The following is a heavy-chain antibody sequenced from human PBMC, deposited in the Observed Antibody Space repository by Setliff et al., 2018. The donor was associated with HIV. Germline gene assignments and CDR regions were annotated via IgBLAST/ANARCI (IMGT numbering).Heavy chain of an antibody. Sequence: ASVKVSCKASGGTFSSYAINWVRQAPGQGLEWMGGIIPMFGTRNYAQKFQGRVTITTDESTSTAYMELSSLRSEDTAVYYCARGVVVAATNYYYYMDVWGQGTLVTVSS. CDR3: ARGVVVAATNYYYYMDV. J-gene: IGHJ6*03. V-gene: IGHV1-69*05. CDR2: IIPMFGTR. CDR1: GGTFSSYA. D-gene: IGHD2-15*01.